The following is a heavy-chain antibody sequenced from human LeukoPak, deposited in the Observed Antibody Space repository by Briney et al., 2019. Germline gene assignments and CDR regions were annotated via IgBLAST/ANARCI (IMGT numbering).Heavy chain of an antibody. D-gene: IGHD5-18*01. CDR3: ARDQRYSYGYGVFDY. CDR2: FDPEDGET. J-gene: IGHJ4*02. V-gene: IGHV1-24*01. CDR1: GYTLTELS. Sequence: ASVKVSCKVSGYTLTELSMHWVRQAPGKGLEWMGGFDPEDGETIYAQKFQGRVTMTEDTSTDTAYMELSSLRSEDTAVYYCARDQRYSYGYGVFDYWGQGTLVTVSS.